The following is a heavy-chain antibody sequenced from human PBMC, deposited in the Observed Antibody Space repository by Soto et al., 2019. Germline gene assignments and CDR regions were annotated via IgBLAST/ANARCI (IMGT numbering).Heavy chain of an antibody. CDR2: IWYDGSNK. Sequence: PRGSLRLSYAASGVTVSSYGMHWVRQAPGKGLEWVAVIWYDGSNKYYADSVKGRFTISRDNSKNTLYLQMNSLRAEDTAVYYCARASVAAMAIDYWGQGTLVTVSS. D-gene: IGHD5-18*01. V-gene: IGHV3-33*01. CDR1: GVTVSSYG. CDR3: ARASVAAMAIDY. J-gene: IGHJ4*02.